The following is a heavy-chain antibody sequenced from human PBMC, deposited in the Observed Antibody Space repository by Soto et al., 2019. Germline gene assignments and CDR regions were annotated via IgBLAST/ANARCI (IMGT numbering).Heavy chain of an antibody. V-gene: IGHV1-69*13. D-gene: IGHD3-10*01. CDR1: GGTFSSYG. CDR2: IIPIFGTA. CDR3: ARDLNYYGSGSLNGAFDI. Sequence: VKVSCKASGGTFSSYGISWVRQAPGQGLEWMGGIIPIFGTANYAQKFQGRVTITADESTSTAYMELSSLRSEDTAVYYCARDLNYYGSGSLNGAFDIWGQGTMVTVSS. J-gene: IGHJ3*02.